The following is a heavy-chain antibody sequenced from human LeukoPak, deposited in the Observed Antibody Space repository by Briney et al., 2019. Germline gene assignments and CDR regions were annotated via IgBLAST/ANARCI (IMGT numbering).Heavy chain of an antibody. CDR1: GGSISSYS. J-gene: IGHJ5*02. V-gene: IGHV4-59*01. CDR3: ARDRPYDFWSGYYSNWFDP. Sequence: SETLSLTCTVSGGSISSYSWSWIRQPPGKGLEWIGYIYYSGSTNYNPSLKSRVTISVDTSKNQFSLKLSSVTAADTAVYYCARDRPYDFWSGYYSNWFDPWGQGTLVTVSS. D-gene: IGHD3-3*01. CDR2: IYYSGST.